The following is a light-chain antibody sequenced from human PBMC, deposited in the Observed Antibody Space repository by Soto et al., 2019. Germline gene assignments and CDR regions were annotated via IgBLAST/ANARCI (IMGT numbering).Light chain of an antibody. Sequence: QSVLTQPPSVSGTPGQGVTISCSGSSSNIGTYSVYWYQHLPGMAPKLLIYNNDHRPSGVPDRFSGSKSATSASLAISGLRAEDEADYYCAAWDDRLSGLFGGGTKLT. CDR2: NND. V-gene: IGLV1-47*01. J-gene: IGLJ2*01. CDR1: SSNIGTYS. CDR3: AAWDDRLSGL.